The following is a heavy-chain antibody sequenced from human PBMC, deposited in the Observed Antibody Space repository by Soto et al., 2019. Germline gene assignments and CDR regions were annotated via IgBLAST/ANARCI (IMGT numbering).Heavy chain of an antibody. D-gene: IGHD3-10*01. Sequence: ASVKVSCKASGYVFSGFGINWVRQVPGQGLEWMGWIRPYNGNKNYAQKFQGRVTMTTDTSTSTAYMEMRSLRSDDTAVYYCARDLDGSGSYYTDYWGQGSLVTVSS. V-gene: IGHV1-18*01. CDR2: IRPYNGNK. CDR3: ARDLDGSGSYYTDY. CDR1: GYVFSGFG. J-gene: IGHJ4*02.